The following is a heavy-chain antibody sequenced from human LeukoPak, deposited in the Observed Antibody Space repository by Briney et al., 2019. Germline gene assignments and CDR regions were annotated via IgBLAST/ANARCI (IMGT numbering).Heavy chain of an antibody. CDR2: ISSDEINE. D-gene: IGHD7-27*01. J-gene: IGHJ4*02. CDR1: GFSFRSYG. CDR3: AKDLNWGGR. V-gene: IGHV3-30*18. Sequence: GGSLRLSCAASGFSFRSYGMHWVRQAPGKGLEWVAVISSDEINEYYADSVKGRFTISRDNSKNTLYLQMNSLRAEDTAVYYCAKDLNWGGRWGQGTLVTVSS.